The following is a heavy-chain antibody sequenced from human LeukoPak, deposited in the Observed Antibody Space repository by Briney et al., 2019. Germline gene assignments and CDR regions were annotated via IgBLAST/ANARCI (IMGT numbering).Heavy chain of an antibody. V-gene: IGHV3-23*01. CDR3: AKDDAMIVVVITYFDY. D-gene: IGHD3-22*01. J-gene: IGHJ4*02. CDR1: GFTFSSYA. CDR2: ISGSGGST. Sequence: PGGSLRLSCAASGFTFSSYAMSWVRQAPGKGLEWVSAISGSGGSTYYADSVMGRFTISRDNSKNTLYLQMNSLRAEDTAVYYCAKDDAMIVVVITYFDYWGQGTLVTVSS.